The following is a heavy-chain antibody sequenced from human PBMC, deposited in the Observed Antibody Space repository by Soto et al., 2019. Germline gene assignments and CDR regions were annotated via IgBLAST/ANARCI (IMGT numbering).Heavy chain of an antibody. CDR3: ARNGYDYSNYESGY. J-gene: IGHJ4*02. CDR2: INPNSGGT. V-gene: IGHV1-2*02. Sequence: ASVKVSCKASGYTFTGYYMHWVRQAPGQGLEWMGWINPNSGGTNYAQKFQGRVTMTRDTSISTAYMELSRLRSDDTAAYYCARNGYDYSNYESGYWGQGTLVTVSS. D-gene: IGHD4-4*01. CDR1: GYTFTGYY.